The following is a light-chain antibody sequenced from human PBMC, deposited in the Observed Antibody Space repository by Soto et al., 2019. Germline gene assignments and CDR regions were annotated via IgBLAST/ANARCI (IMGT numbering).Light chain of an antibody. J-gene: IGKJ2*01. Sequence: EIVLTQSPATLSLSPGERATLSCRASQTVGNYLAWYRQKPGQAPRLLIYDASSRAIGIPARFSGSGSGTDFTLTISDLEPEDFAVYYCQQRSNWPPGFTFGQGTKLEIK. CDR3: QQRSNWPPGFT. CDR2: DAS. V-gene: IGKV3-11*01. CDR1: QTVGNY.